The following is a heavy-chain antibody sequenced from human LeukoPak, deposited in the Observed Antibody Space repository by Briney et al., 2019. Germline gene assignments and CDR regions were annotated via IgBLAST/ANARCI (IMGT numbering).Heavy chain of an antibody. J-gene: IGHJ5*02. CDR3: ARVPHYRDYVWGSYRYSHWFDP. V-gene: IGHV4-59*01. D-gene: IGHD3-16*02. CDR2: IYYSGST. Sequence: SGTLSLTCTVSGGSISSYYWSWIRQPPGKGLEWIGYIYYSGSTNYNPSLKSRVTISVDTSKNQFSLKLSSVTAADTAVYYCARVPHYRDYVWGSYRYSHWFDPWGQGTLVTVSS. CDR1: GGSISSYY.